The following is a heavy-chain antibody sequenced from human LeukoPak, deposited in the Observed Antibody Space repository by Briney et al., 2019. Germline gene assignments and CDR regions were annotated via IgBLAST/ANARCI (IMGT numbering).Heavy chain of an antibody. D-gene: IGHD5-12*01. Sequence: PSETLSLTCTVSGCSIISSSYYWGWIRQPPGRGQEGIGSIYYSGSTYYNPSLKSRVTISVDTSKNQFSLKLSSVTAADTAVYYCARREWLRSTDDAFDIWGQGTMVPVSS. J-gene: IGHJ3*02. CDR1: GCSIISSSYY. CDR3: ARREWLRSTDDAFDI. V-gene: IGHV4-39*01. CDR2: IYYSGST.